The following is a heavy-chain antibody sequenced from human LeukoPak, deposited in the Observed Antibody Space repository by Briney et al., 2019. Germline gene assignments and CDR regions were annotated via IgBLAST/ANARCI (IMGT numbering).Heavy chain of an antibody. CDR3: AKDAIRKAYCGGDCYLDY. V-gene: IGHV3-53*01. Sequence: GGSLRLSCAASGFTVSSNYMSWVRQAPGKGLEWVSVIYSGGSTYYADSVKGRFTISRDNSKNTLYLQMNSLRAEDTAVYYCAKDAIRKAYCGGDCYLDYWGQGTLVTVSS. CDR2: IYSGGST. J-gene: IGHJ4*02. CDR1: GFTVSSNY. D-gene: IGHD2-21*02.